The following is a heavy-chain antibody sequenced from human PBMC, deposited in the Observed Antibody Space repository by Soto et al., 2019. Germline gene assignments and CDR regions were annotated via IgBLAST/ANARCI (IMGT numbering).Heavy chain of an antibody. CDR2: INPNSGGT. V-gene: IGHV1-2*04. D-gene: IGHD3-3*01. J-gene: IGHJ3*02. CDR3: ARGHRPEYYDFWSGYPIQALDI. CDR1: GYTFTGYY. Sequence: ASLKVSCKASGYTFTGYYMHWVRQAPGQGLEWMGWINPNSGGTNYAQKFQGWVTMTRDTSISTAYMELSRLRSDDTAVYYCARGHRPEYYDFWSGYPIQALDIWGQGTMVTVS.